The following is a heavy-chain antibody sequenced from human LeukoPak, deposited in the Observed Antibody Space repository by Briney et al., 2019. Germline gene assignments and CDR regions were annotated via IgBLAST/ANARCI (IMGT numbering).Heavy chain of an antibody. Sequence: GGSLRLSCAASGFTVSSTYMSWVRQAPGKGLEWVSAISGSGGTTYNADSVKGRFTISRDNSKNTLYLQLNSLRAEDTAVYYCAKGAGNFDWSYHDYWGQGTLVTVSS. J-gene: IGHJ4*02. V-gene: IGHV3-23*01. D-gene: IGHD3-9*01. CDR3: AKGAGNFDWSYHDY. CDR2: ISGSGGTT. CDR1: GFTVSSTY.